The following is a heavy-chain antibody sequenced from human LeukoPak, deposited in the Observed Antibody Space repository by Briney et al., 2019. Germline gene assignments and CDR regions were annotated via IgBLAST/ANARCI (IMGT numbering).Heavy chain of an antibody. D-gene: IGHD6-13*01. CDR3: AKDPSWSGYFDY. CDR1: GFTFSSYG. CDR2: IRYDGSNK. J-gene: IGHJ4*02. Sequence: GGSLRLSCAASGFTFSSYGMHWVRQAPGKGLEWVAFIRYDGSNKYYADSVKGRFTISRDNPKNTQYLQMNSLRAEDTAVYYCAKDPSWSGYFDYWGQGTLVTVSS. V-gene: IGHV3-30*02.